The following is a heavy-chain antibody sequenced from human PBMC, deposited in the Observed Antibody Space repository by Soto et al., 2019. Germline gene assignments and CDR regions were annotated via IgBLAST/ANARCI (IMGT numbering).Heavy chain of an antibody. D-gene: IGHD4-17*01. J-gene: IGHJ6*02. Sequence: GGSLRLSCAASGLTFATYAMSWVRQAPGKGLEWVSTVAANVSNRHYADFVKGRFTISRDNSKNTLSLQMNGLRVEDTAIYYCAGDYLRLNSLNGNFYSFGMDVWGQGTAVTVSS. CDR2: VAANVSNR. CDR3: AGDYLRLNSLNGNFYSFGMDV. CDR1: GLTFATYA. V-gene: IGHV3-23*01.